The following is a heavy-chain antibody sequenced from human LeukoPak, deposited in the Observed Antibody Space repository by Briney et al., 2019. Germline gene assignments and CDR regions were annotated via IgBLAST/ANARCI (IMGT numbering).Heavy chain of an antibody. CDR1: GGSISSRNYY. J-gene: IGHJ4*02. CDR2: ISYSGGT. V-gene: IGHV4-39*02. CDR3: VREDSGSSPDY. D-gene: IGHD6-13*01. Sequence: PSETLSLTCTVSGGSISSRNYYWAWVRQPPGKGLEWIGSISYSGGTSYNPSLRSRVTISIDTSKNQFTLKVNSVTAADTAMYYCVREDSGSSPDYWGQGTLVTVSS.